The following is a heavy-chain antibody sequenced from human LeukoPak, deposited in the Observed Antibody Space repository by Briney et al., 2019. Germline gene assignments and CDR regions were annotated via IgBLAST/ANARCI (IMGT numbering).Heavy chain of an antibody. V-gene: IGHV3-20*04. CDR3: ARDQSRMLRGFDY. D-gene: IGHD2-15*01. CDR1: GFTFDDYG. CDR2: INWNGGST. Sequence: GGSLRLSCAASGFTFDDYGMSWVRQAPGKGLEWVSGINWNGGSTGYADSVKGRFAISRDNAKNSLYLQMNSLRAEDTAVYYCARDQSRMLRGFDYWGQGTLVTVSS. J-gene: IGHJ4*02.